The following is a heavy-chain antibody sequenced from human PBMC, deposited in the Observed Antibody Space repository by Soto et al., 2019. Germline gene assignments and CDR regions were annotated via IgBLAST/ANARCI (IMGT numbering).Heavy chain of an antibody. J-gene: IGHJ1*01. Sequence: QVQLVQSGAEVKKPGSSVKVSCKASGGTFSSYTISWVRQAPGQGLEWMGRIIPILGIANYAQKFQGRFTITADNATSTAYMDLRILSSEDPAVSYCASEEYYDIFTGPRYYFHHWGQGTLVTVSS. V-gene: IGHV1-69*02. CDR2: IIPILGIA. CDR3: ASEEYYDIFTGPRYYFHH. CDR1: GGTFSSYT. D-gene: IGHD3-9*01.